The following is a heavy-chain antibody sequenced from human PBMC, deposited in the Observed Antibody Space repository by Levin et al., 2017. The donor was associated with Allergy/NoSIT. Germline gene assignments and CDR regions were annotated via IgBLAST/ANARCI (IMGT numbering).Heavy chain of an antibody. CDR1: GGSISSYY. V-gene: IGHV4-59*01. CDR2: IYYSGST. CDR3: ARVGAFVYDYVWGSYRYYAFDI. Sequence: SETLSLTCTVSGGSISSYYWSWIRQPPGKGLEWIGYIYYSGSTNYNPSLKSRVTISVDTSKNQFSLKLSSVTAADTAVYYCARVGAFVYDYVWGSYRYYAFDIWGQGTMVTVSS. D-gene: IGHD3-16*02. J-gene: IGHJ3*02.